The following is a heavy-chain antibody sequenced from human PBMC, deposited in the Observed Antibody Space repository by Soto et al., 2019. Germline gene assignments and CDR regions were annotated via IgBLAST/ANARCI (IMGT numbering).Heavy chain of an antibody. CDR1: GYTFSNYG. D-gene: IGHD3-3*01. J-gene: IGHJ4*02. Sequence: QVPLVQSGAEVRKTGAPVKVSCKASGYTFSNYGIYWLRQAPGQGLEWLGWVSTYNGDTNYAQKFHDRVTMTTHTSTNTASMELRSLKSDDTAVYYCARGHFDFWSGYPIEYWGQGTSVTVSS. CDR3: ARGHFDFWSGYPIEY. V-gene: IGHV1-18*04. CDR2: VSTYNGDT.